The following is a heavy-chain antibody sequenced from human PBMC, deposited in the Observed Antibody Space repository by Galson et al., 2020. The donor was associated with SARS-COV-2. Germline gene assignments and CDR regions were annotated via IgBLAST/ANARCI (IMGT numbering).Heavy chain of an antibody. CDR2: LSGTGGST. D-gene: IGHD5-12*01. CDR1: GFTLSSYA. Sequence: GGSLRHSCAASGFTLSSYAMSWVRQAPGKGLEWVSGLSGTGGSTYYAGSVKGRFTISRDTSKNTLYLQMNSLSAEDTAVYYCAKDHGYDLATPYYFDYWGQGTLVTVSS. V-gene: IGHV3-23*01. CDR3: AKDHGYDLATPYYFDY. J-gene: IGHJ4*02.